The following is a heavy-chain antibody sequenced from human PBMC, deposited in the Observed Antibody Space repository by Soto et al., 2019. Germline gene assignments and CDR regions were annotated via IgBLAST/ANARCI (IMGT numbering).Heavy chain of an antibody. CDR1: GFSLSNARMG. J-gene: IGHJ5*02. CDR2: IFSNDEK. CDR3: ARIGAAAGTVEWFDP. Sequence: SGPTLVNPTETLTLTCTVSGFSLSNARMGVSWIRQPPGKALEWLAHIFSNDEKSYSTSLKSRLTISKDTSKSQVVLTMTNMDPVDTATYYCARIGAAAGTVEWFDPWGQGTLVTVSS. V-gene: IGHV2-26*01. D-gene: IGHD6-13*01.